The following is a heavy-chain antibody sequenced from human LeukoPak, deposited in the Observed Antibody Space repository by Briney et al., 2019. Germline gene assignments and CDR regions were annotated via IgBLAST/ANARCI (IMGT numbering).Heavy chain of an antibody. D-gene: IGHD3-3*01. J-gene: IGHJ4*02. CDR2: FDPEDGET. V-gene: IGHV1-24*01. CDR3: TASEGTYYDSWNTYSDYSDH. Sequence: GASVKVSCKVSGYTLTELSMHWVRQAPGKGLEWMGGFDPEDGETIYAQKFQGRVTMTEDTSTDTAYMELSSLRSEDTAVYYCTASEGTYYDSWNTYSDYSDHWGQGTLVTVSS. CDR1: GYTLTELS.